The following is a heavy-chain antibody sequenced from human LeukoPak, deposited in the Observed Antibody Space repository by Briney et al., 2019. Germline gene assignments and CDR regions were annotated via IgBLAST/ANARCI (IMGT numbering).Heavy chain of an antibody. CDR3: VRGGPSTWF. Sequence: GGSLRLSCAASGFTFKLYWMHWVRQVPGKGPVWVARINDDGSDTVYADSVKGRFTISRDDAKNMLFLQMNSLRGEDTAVYHCVRGGPSTWFWGQGTLVTVSS. J-gene: IGHJ4*02. V-gene: IGHV3-74*01. CDR1: GFTFKLYW. CDR2: INDDGSDT. D-gene: IGHD3-22*01.